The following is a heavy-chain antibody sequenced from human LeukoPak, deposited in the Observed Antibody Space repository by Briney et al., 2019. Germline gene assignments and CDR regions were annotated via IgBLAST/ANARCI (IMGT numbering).Heavy chain of an antibody. CDR3: AKDYRIGYSDHFDY. D-gene: IGHD2-21*01. V-gene: IGHV3-53*01. CDR1: GFTVSSSY. CDR2: IYEGGQTT. J-gene: IGHJ4*02. Sequence: PGGSLRLSCAASGFTVSSSYMSWVRQAPEKGLEWVSGIYEGGQTTHYADSVKGRFSISRDNSKNTLYLQMDSLRGEDTAIYYCAKDYRIGYSDHFDYWGQGALVTVSS.